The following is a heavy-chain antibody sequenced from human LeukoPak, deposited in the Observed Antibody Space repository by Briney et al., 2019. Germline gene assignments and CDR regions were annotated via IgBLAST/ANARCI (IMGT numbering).Heavy chain of an antibody. CDR3: ARRSVGTAMEQFDY. V-gene: IGHV4-34*01. Sequence: SETLSLTCAVYGGSFSGYYWSWIRQPPGKGLEWIGEINHSGSTNYNPSLKSRVTISVDTSKNQFSLKLSSVTAADTAVYYCARRSVGTAMEQFDYWGQGTLVTVSS. CDR2: INHSGST. CDR1: GGSFSGYY. D-gene: IGHD5-18*01. J-gene: IGHJ4*02.